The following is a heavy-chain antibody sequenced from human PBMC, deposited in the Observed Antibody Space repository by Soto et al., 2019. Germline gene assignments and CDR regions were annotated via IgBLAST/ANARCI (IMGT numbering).Heavy chain of an antibody. Sequence: SVKVSCKASGGTFSSYTISWVRQAPGQGLEWMGRIIPILGIANYAQKFQGRVTITADKSTSTAYMELSSLRSEDTAVYYCATNPHYYDSSGYRLYYFDYWGQGTLVTVSS. D-gene: IGHD3-22*01. CDR1: GGTFSSYT. CDR3: ATNPHYYDSSGYRLYYFDY. V-gene: IGHV1-69*02. CDR2: IIPILGIA. J-gene: IGHJ4*02.